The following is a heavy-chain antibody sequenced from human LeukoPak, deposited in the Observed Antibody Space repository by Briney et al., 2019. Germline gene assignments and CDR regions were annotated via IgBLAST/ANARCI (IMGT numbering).Heavy chain of an antibody. J-gene: IGHJ6*02. CDR2: ISSSGSTI. CDR3: AGLPGENNYYYGMDV. V-gene: IGHV3-48*03. Sequence: GGSLRLSCAASGFTFSSYEMNWVRQAPGKGLEWVSYISSSGSTIYYADSVKGRFTISRDNAKNSLYLQMNSLRAEDTAVYYCAGLPGENNYYYGMDVWGQGTTVTVSS. CDR1: GFTFSSYE. D-gene: IGHD3-10*01.